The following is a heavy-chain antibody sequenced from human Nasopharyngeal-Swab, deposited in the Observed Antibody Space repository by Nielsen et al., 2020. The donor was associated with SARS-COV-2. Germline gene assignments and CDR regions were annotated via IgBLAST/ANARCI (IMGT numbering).Heavy chain of an antibody. CDR1: SYSITLSY. CDR2: INPNTGGT. CDR3: ARDGPTQWELLIFGANYGMDV. D-gene: IGHD1-26*01. J-gene: IGHJ6*02. V-gene: IGHV1-2*06. Sequence: ASVHESSLSSSYSITLSYMYCVLHAPGQGLEWMGRINPNTGGTNYAQKFQGSVIMTRDTSISTAYMELSRLTSAYTAVYYCARDGPTQWELLIFGANYGMDVWGQGTTVTVSS.